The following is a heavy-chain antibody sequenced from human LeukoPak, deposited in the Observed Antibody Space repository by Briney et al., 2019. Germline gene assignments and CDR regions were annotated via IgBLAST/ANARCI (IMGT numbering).Heavy chain of an antibody. V-gene: IGHV1-69*05. Sequence: GASVKVSCKASGGTFSSYAISWVRQAPGQGLEWMGGIIPIFGTANYAQKFQGRVTITTDESTSTAYMELSSLRSEDTAVYYCARGGGSGYYRSAFDIWGQGTMVTVSS. D-gene: IGHD3-22*01. J-gene: IGHJ3*02. CDR2: IIPIFGTA. CDR1: GGTFSSYA. CDR3: ARGGGSGYYRSAFDI.